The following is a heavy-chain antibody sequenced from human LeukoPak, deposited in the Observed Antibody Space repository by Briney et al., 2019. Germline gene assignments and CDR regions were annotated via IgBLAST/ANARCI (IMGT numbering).Heavy chain of an antibody. J-gene: IGHJ4*02. V-gene: IGHV4-61*05. CDR3: ARGYQLLSTASYYFDY. D-gene: IGHD2-2*01. CDR2: IYYSGST. CDR1: GGSIGRTNNY. Sequence: SETLSLTCTVSGGSIGRTNNYWGWIRQPPGKGLEWIGYIYYSGSTNYNPSLKSRVTISVDTSKNQFSLKLSSVTAADTAVYYCARGYQLLSTASYYFDYWGQGTLVTVSS.